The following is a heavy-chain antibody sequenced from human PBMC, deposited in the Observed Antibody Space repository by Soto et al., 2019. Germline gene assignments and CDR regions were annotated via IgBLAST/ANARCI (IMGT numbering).Heavy chain of an antibody. Sequence: EVQLVESGGGLVQPGRSLRLSCAASGFTFDDYAMHWVRHAPGKGLEWVSGITWNSGSIGYADSVKGRFTISRDNAKNSLYLQMNSLRAEDTALYYCAKYDYWGQGTLVTVSS. V-gene: IGHV3-9*01. J-gene: IGHJ4*02. CDR2: ITWNSGSI. CDR3: AKYDY. CDR1: GFTFDDYA.